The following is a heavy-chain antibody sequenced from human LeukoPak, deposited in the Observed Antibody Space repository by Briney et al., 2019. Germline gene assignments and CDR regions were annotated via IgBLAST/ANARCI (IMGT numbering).Heavy chain of an antibody. D-gene: IGHD6-6*01. CDR3: AYSSSLYYFDY. CDR1: AYAFTSYQ. V-gene: IGHV1-46*03. J-gene: IGHJ4*02. CDR2: INPSADTT. Sequence: ASVKVSCKASAYAFTSYQMHWVRQAPGQGLEWMGVINPSADTTNYAQKFQGRLTVTMDTSTSTVYMELSSLRSEDTAVYYCAYSSSLYYFDYWGQGTLVTVSS.